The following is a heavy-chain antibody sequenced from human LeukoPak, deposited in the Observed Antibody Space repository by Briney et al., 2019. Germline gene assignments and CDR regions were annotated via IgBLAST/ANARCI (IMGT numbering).Heavy chain of an antibody. CDR1: GFTFSSYA. CDR3: AKDSGTITTTPLDY. J-gene: IGHJ4*02. V-gene: IGHV3-23*01. Sequence: GGSLRLSCAASGFTFSSYATSWVRQAPGKGLEWVSAISGSGGSTYYADSVKGRFTISRDNSKNTLYLQMNSLRAEDTAVYYCAKDSGTITTTPLDYWGQGTLVTVSS. D-gene: IGHD3-3*01. CDR2: ISGSGGST.